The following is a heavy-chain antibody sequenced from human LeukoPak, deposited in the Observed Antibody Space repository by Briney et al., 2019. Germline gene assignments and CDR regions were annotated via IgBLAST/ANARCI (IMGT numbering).Heavy chain of an antibody. CDR2: IYYSGST. CDR3: ARLREGLPFDY. CDR1: GGSISSSSYC. J-gene: IGHJ4*02. D-gene: IGHD5-24*01. Sequence: SETLSLTCTVSGGSISSSSYCWGWIRQPPGKGLEWIGSIYYSGSTYYNPSLKSRVTISVDTSKNQFSLKLSSVTAADTAVYYCARLREGLPFDYWAREPWSPSPQ. V-gene: IGHV4-39*01.